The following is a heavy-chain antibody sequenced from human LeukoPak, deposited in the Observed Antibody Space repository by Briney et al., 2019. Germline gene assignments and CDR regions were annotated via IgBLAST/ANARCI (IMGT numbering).Heavy chain of an antibody. Sequence: SETLSLTCTVSGGSISSSSYYWGWIRQPPGKGLEWIGSIYYSGSTYYNPSLKSRVTISVDTSKNQFSLKLSSVTAADTGVYYCARVWVVAANWFDPWGQGTLVTVSS. CDR3: ARVWVVAANWFDP. CDR2: IYYSGST. J-gene: IGHJ5*02. CDR1: GGSISSSSYY. V-gene: IGHV4-39*07. D-gene: IGHD2-15*01.